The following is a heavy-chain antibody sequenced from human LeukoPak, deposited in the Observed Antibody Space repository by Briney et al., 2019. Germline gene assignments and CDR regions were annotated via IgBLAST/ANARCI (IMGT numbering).Heavy chain of an antibody. CDR2: IYTSGST. Sequence: SETLSLTCTVSGGSISSGSYYWSWIRQPAGKGLEWIGRIYTSGSTNYNPSLKSRVTISVDTSKNQFSLKLSSVTAADTAVYYCAREADIVVVPAAMGIDPWDQGTLVTVSS. V-gene: IGHV4-61*02. CDR1: GGSISSGSYY. J-gene: IGHJ5*02. D-gene: IGHD2-2*01. CDR3: AREADIVVVPAAMGIDP.